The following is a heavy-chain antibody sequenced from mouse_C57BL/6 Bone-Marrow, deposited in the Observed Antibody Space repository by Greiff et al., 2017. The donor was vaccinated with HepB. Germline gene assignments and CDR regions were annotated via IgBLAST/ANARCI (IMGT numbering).Heavy chain of an antibody. CDR1: GYTFTSYW. J-gene: IGHJ1*03. D-gene: IGHD2-3*01. Sequence: VQLQQPGAELVKPGASVKVSCKASGYTFTSYWMHWVKQRPGQGLEWIGRIHPSDSDTNYNQKFKGKATLTVDKPSSTAYMQLSSLTSEDSAVYYCAICDDGYFWYFDVWGTGTTVTVSS. CDR2: IHPSDSDT. V-gene: IGHV1-74*01. CDR3: AICDDGYFWYFDV.